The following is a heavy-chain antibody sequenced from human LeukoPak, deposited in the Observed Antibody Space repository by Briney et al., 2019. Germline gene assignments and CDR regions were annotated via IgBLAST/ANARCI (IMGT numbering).Heavy chain of an antibody. V-gene: IGHV4-59*01. CDR3: ASGYGYFQH. CDR1: GGSISSYY. J-gene: IGHJ1*01. Sequence: PSETLSLTCTVSGGSISSYYWSWIRQPPGKGLEWIGYIYYGGSTNYNPSLKSRVTISVDTSKNQFSLKLSSVTAADTAVYYCASGYGYFQHWGQGTLVTVSS. D-gene: IGHD3-22*01. CDR2: IYYGGST.